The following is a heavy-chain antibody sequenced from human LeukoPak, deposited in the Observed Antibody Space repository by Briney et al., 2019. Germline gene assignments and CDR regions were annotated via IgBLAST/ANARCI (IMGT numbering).Heavy chain of an antibody. CDR1: GFTFSNAW. CDR2: IESKTDGGTT. Sequence: GGSLRLSCAASGFTFSNAWMSWVRQAPGKGLEWVGRIESKTDGGTTDYAAPVKGRFTISRDDSKNTLYLQMNSLKTEDTAVYYCTTVSRCTSGLCFDYWGQGTLVTVSS. V-gene: IGHV3-15*04. J-gene: IGHJ4*02. CDR3: TTVSRCTSGLCFDY. D-gene: IGHD6-19*01.